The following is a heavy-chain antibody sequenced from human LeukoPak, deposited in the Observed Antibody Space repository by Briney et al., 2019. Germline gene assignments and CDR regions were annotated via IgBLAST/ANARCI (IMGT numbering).Heavy chain of an antibody. V-gene: IGHV3-7*01. CDR2: IKQDGSEK. Sequence: PGGSLRLSCAASGFTFSSYAMSWVRQAPGKGLEWVANIKQDGSEKYYVDSVKGRFTISRDNAKNSLYLQMSSLRAEDTAVYYCARTGTTFDYWGRGTLATVSS. CDR3: ARTGTTFDY. CDR1: GFTFSSYA. D-gene: IGHD4-11*01. J-gene: IGHJ4*02.